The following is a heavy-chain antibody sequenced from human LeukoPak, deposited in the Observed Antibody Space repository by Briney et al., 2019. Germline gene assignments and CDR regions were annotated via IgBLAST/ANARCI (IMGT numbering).Heavy chain of an antibody. CDR1: GFSFSSYW. V-gene: IGHV3-7*01. CDR3: TRDFQGRFYYHVDV. CDR2: MNQDGSEI. J-gene: IGHJ6*03. Sequence: GGSLRLSCAASGFSFSSYWMSWVRQAPGRGLEWVANMNQDGSEIYYVDSVKGRLTISRDNAKNSLYLQMNSLRAEDTGVYYCTRDFQGRFYYHVDVWGKGTTVTVSS. D-gene: IGHD3-10*01.